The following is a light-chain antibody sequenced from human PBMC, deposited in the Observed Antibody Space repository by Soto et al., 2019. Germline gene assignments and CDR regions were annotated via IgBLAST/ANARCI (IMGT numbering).Light chain of an antibody. Sequence: QSVLTQSPSASASLGASVKLTCTLSSGHSSYAIAWYQQQPEKGPRYLMKLNSDGSHRKGDGIPDRFSGSSSGAERYLTISSLQSEDEADYYCQTWGTGIRVFGGGTKLTVL. V-gene: IGLV4-69*01. CDR2: LNSDGSH. CDR3: QTWGTGIRV. J-gene: IGLJ2*01. CDR1: SGHSSYA.